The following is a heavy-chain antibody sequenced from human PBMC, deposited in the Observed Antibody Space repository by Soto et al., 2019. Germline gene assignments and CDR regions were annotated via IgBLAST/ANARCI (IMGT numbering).Heavy chain of an antibody. V-gene: IGHV3-21*04. CDR1: GLNFEKCS. J-gene: IGHJ4*02. CDR2: ISPASTYI. CDR3: AADTGDIEVVPATT. D-gene: IGHD2-15*01. Sequence: GGSLRLSCAASGLNFEKCSMNWVRQPPGKGPEWLASISPASTYIRYADSVKGRFTISRDNARNSLSLQMMSLRADDTAMYYCAADTGDIEVVPATTWGQGTLVTVSS.